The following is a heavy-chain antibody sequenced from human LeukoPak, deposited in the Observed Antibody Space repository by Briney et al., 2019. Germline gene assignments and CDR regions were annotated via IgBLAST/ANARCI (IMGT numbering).Heavy chain of an antibody. D-gene: IGHD2-21*02. CDR1: GFTFSSYG. Sequence: PGGSLRLSCAASGFTFSSYGMHWVRQAPGKGLEWVAVISYDGSNKYYADSVKGRFTISRDNSKNTLYLQMNSLRAEDTAVYYCARSSDPTGDYYYGMDVWGQGTTVTVSS. CDR3: ARSSDPTGDYYYGMDV. J-gene: IGHJ6*02. CDR2: ISYDGSNK. V-gene: IGHV3-30*03.